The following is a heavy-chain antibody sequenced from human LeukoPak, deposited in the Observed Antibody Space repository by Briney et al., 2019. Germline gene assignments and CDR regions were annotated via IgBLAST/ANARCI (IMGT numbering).Heavy chain of an antibody. D-gene: IGHD3-10*01. V-gene: IGHV1-18*01. CDR1: GYTFTSYG. CDR2: ISAYNGNT. CDR3: ARDNIWGVRGVIITYGMDV. Sequence: GASVKVSCKASGYTFTSYGISWVRQAPGQGLEWMGWISAYNGNTNYAQKLQGRVTMTTDTSTSTAYMELRSLRSDYTAVYYCARDNIWGVRGVIITYGMDVWGQGTTVTVSS. J-gene: IGHJ6*02.